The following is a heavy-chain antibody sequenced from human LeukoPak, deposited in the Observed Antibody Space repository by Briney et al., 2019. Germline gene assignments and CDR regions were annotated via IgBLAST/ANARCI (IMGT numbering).Heavy chain of an antibody. CDR1: GYGFTSYW. CDR2: IDPSDSYT. D-gene: IGHD4-17*01. CDR3: ARRPNDLYSYGDYLLTD. J-gene: IGHJ4*02. V-gene: IGHV5-10-1*01. Sequence: GESLKISCKGSGYGFTSYWISWVRQMPGKGLEWMGRIDPSDSYTNYSPSFQGHVTISADKSISTAYLQWSSLKASDTAMYYCARRPNDLYSYGDYLLTDWGQGTLVTVSS.